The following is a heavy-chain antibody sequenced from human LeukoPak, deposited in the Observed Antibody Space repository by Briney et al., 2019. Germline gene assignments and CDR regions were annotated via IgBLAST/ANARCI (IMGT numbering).Heavy chain of an antibody. CDR2: IWYDGSNK. CDR3: ARGPRGGMITFGEVIVLPLDY. V-gene: IGHV3-33*01. J-gene: IGHJ4*02. Sequence: GGSLRLSCVASGFTFSNYGMHWVRQAPGKGLEWVAVIWYDGSNKYSADSVKGRFTISRDNSKHTLYLQMNSLRAEDTAVYYCARGPRGGMITFGEVIVLPLDYWGQGTLVTVSS. CDR1: GFTFSNYG. D-gene: IGHD3-16*02.